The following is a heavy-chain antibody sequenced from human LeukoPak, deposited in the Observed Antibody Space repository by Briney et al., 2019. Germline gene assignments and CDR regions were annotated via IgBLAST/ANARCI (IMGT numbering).Heavy chain of an antibody. D-gene: IGHD2-15*01. V-gene: IGHV3-30*04. CDR1: GFTFSSYA. CDR2: ISYDGSNK. J-gene: IGHJ4*02. CDR3: ARRILSYCSGGSCYYGFDY. Sequence: GGSLRLSCAASGFTFSSYAMHWVRQAPGKGLEWVAVISYDGSNKYYADSVKGRFTISRDNSKNTLYLQMNSLRAEDTAVYYCARRILSYCSGGSCYYGFDYWGQGTLVTVSS.